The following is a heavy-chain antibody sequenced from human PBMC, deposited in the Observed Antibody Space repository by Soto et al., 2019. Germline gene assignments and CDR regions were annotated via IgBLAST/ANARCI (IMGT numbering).Heavy chain of an antibody. CDR3: ARGAVSGDIVVVPADWFDP. J-gene: IGHJ5*02. CDR2: IMPILGIA. CDR1: GGTFSSYT. Sequence: GASVKVSCKASGGTFSSYTISWVRQAPGQGLEWMGRIMPILGIANYAQKFQGRVTITADKSTSTAYMELSSLRSEDTAVYYCARGAVSGDIVVVPADWFDPWGQGTLVTVSS. D-gene: IGHD2-2*01. V-gene: IGHV1-69*02.